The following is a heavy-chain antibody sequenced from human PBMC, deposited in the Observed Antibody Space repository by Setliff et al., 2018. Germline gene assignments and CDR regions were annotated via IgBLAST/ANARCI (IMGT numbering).Heavy chain of an antibody. Sequence: SETLSLTCTVSGGSVGGGSYYWSWIRQLAGKGLEWIGLIQNTGNTNYNPSLQSRVTISMDTSKNQFSLKLNSVTAAHTALYFCAREVAGTYHYFDPWGQGTLVTVSS. V-gene: IGHV4-61*02. D-gene: IGHD6-19*01. CDR1: GGSVGGGSYY. J-gene: IGHJ5*02. CDR3: AREVAGTYHYFDP. CDR2: IQNTGNT.